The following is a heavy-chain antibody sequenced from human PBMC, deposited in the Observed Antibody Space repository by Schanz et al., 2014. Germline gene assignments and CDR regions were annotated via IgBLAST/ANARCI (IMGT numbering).Heavy chain of an antibody. J-gene: IGHJ4*02. CDR2: ISGSGGST. Sequence: EEQLVESGGGLIQPGGSLRLSCAASGFTFSTHAMSWVRQAPGKGLEWVSAISGSGGSTYYADSVKGRFTISRDNSKNTLYLQMNSLRPEDTAVYYCAKYRGYYRVSGSYRELEDWGQGTLVTVSS. V-gene: IGHV3-23*04. D-gene: IGHD3-10*01. CDR1: GFTFSTHA. CDR3: AKYRGYYRVSGSYRELED.